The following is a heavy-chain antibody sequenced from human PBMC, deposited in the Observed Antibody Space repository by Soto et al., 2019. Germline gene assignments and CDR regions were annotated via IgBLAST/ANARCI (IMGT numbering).Heavy chain of an antibody. CDR3: ARVSDLGYYDSSGNDY. D-gene: IGHD3-22*01. V-gene: IGHV1-18*01. J-gene: IGHJ4*02. CDR2: ISAYNGNT. Sequence: ASVKVSCKASGYTLTSYGIIWVRQAPGQGLEWMGWISAYNGNTNYAQKLQGRVTMTTDTSTSTAYMELRSLRSDDTAVYYCARVSDLGYYDSSGNDYWGQGTLVTVSS. CDR1: GYTLTSYG.